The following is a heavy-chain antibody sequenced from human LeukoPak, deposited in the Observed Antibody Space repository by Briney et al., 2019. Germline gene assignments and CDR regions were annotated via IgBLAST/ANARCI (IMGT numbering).Heavy chain of an antibody. CDR2: IYWDDDK. CDR1: GFSLRTSGVR. Sequence: SGPTLAHPTQPLTLTCNFSGFSLRTSGVRVGWIRQPPEKALEWLALIYWDDDKRYNPSLKSRLTITKDTSKNHVVLTMTNMDPVDTSTYYCAHVAVYGYGMDVWGKGTTVTVSS. CDR3: AHVAVYGYGMDV. V-gene: IGHV2-5*02. D-gene: IGHD5/OR15-5a*01. J-gene: IGHJ6*04.